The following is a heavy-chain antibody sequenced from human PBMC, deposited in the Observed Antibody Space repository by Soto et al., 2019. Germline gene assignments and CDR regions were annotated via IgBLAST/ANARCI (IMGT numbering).Heavy chain of an antibody. D-gene: IGHD6-19*01. CDR2: ISAYNGNT. Sequence: VASVKVSCKASGYTFTSYGISWVRQAPGQGLEWMGWISAYNGNTNYAQKLQGRVTMTTDTSTSTAYMELRSLRSDDTAVYYCARRPGSGWFYGMDVWGQGTTVTVSS. V-gene: IGHV1-18*01. CDR1: GYTFTSYG. CDR3: ARRPGSGWFYGMDV. J-gene: IGHJ6*02.